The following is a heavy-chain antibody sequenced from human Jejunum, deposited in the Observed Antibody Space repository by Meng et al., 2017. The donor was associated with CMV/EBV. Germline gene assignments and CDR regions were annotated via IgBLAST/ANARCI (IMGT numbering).Heavy chain of an antibody. CDR1: EFTFSAYS. V-gene: IGHV3-30-3*01. J-gene: IGHJ4*02. D-gene: IGHD5-12*01. CDR2: VSNDGNTK. Sequence: QVHLVESXXXXXQXXTXXRLSCAASEFTFSAYSMHWVRQPPGKGLEWVAVVSNDGNTKYYADSVRGRFTISRDNSKNTVYLQMNSLRADDTAVYYCAREIVATINPLDYWGQGTLVTVSS. CDR3: AREIVATINPLDY.